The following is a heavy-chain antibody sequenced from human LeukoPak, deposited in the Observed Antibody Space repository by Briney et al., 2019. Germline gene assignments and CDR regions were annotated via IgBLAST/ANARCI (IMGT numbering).Heavy chain of an antibody. Sequence: SETLSLTCTVSGXSISSSSFYWGWIRQPPGKGLEWIGSIYYSGSTYYNPSLKSRVSVSVDTSKNQFSLKLNSVTAADTAVYYCARHPGRLFDYWGQGTLVTVSS. CDR1: GXSISSSSFY. V-gene: IGHV4-39*01. CDR3: ARHPGRLFDY. J-gene: IGHJ4*02. CDR2: IYYSGST.